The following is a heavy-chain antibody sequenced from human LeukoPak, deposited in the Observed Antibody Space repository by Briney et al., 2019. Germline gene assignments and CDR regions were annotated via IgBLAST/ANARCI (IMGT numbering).Heavy chain of an antibody. V-gene: IGHV4-61*02. CDR2: IYTSGST. D-gene: IGHD3-10*01. J-gene: IGHJ4*02. CDR3: ARESSGSYYSYYFDY. Sequence: KPSETLSLTCTVSGGSISSGSYYWSWIRQPAGKGLEWIGRIYTSGSTNYNPSLKSRVTISVDTSKNQFSLKLSSVTAADTAVYYCARESSGSYYSYYFDYWGQGTLVTVSS. CDR1: GGSISSGSYY.